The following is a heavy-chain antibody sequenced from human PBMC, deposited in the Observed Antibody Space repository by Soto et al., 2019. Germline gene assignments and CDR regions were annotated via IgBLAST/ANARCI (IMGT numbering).Heavy chain of an antibody. V-gene: IGHV1-69*01. CDR3: ARADRSGWYGCNY. D-gene: IGHD6-19*01. J-gene: IGHJ4*02. CDR1: GGTFSSYA. Sequence: QVQLVQSGAEVKKPGSSVKVSCKASGGTFSSYAISWVRQAPGQGLEWMGGIIPIFGTPNYAQKFQGRVTITTEQSASTADMWLSSLRSEDTAVYYWARADRSGWYGCNYWGQGTLVTVSS. CDR2: IIPIFGTP.